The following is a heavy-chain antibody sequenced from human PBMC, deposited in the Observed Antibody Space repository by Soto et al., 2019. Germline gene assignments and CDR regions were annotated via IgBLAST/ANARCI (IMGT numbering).Heavy chain of an antibody. CDR1: GGSISSSSYY. J-gene: IGHJ6*02. Sequence: QLQLQESGPGLVRPSETLSLTCTVSGGSISSSSYYWGWIRQPPGKGLEWIGSIYYSGSTYYNPSLKRRVTIYVETPKNQFTLKRSSVTAADRAVYDCARHSGEGYYYYGMDVWGQGNTVTVSS. CDR3: ARHSGEGYYYYGMDV. V-gene: IGHV4-39*01. CDR2: IYYSGST. D-gene: IGHD3-10*01.